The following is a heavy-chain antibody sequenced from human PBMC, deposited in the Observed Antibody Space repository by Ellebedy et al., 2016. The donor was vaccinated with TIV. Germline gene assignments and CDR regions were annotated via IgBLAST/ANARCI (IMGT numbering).Heavy chain of an antibody. V-gene: IGHV6-1*01. CDR2: TYYRSKWYN. D-gene: IGHD6-13*01. Sequence: SQTLSLTCAISGDSVSSNSAAWNWIRQSPSRGLERLGRTYYRSKWYNDYAVSGKSRITINPDTSKNQLPLQLNSVTPEDTAVYYCARGWSSSWIVNRFNWYFDLWGRGTLVTVSS. CDR1: GDSVSSNSAA. CDR3: ARGWSSSWIVNRFNWYFDL. J-gene: IGHJ2*01.